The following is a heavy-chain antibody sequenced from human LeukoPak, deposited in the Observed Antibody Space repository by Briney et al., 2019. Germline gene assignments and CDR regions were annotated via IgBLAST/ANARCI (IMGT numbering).Heavy chain of an antibody. Sequence: SETLSLTCSVSGASVTCGGFYWRWLRQPPGKGPEWIATVYYTGSTYYNPSLKSRVTISIDTSKNQFSLRLTSVTATDTAIYHCARHSGSGSLSRPFDPWGQGTLVTVSS. CDR1: GASVTCGGFY. V-gene: IGHV4-39*01. J-gene: IGHJ5*02. CDR2: VYYTGST. CDR3: ARHSGSGSLSRPFDP. D-gene: IGHD3-10*01.